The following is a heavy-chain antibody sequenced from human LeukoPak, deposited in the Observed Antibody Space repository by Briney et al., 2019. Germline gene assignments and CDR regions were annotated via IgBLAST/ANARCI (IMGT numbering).Heavy chain of an antibody. CDR1: GGSINSNTYS. Sequence: PSETLSLTCAVSGGSINSNTYSWGWIRQPPGRGLEWIGSVYSNGSTYYNPSLKSRVAISADTSKNQFSLRLSSVTAPDTAVYYCARRSRSGFFDYWGQGTLVTVSS. CDR2: VYSNGST. V-gene: IGHV4-39*01. J-gene: IGHJ4*02. D-gene: IGHD3-10*01. CDR3: ARRSRSGFFDY.